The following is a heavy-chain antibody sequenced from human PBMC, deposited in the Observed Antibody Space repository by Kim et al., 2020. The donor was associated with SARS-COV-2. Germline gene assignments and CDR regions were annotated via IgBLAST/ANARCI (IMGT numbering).Heavy chain of an antibody. V-gene: IGHV5-51*01. J-gene: IGHJ3*02. Sequence: SPSFQGQVTISADKSISTAYLQWSSLKASDTAMYYCARLGDGYSPDAFDIWGQGTMVTVSS. CDR3: ARLGDGYSPDAFDI. D-gene: IGHD5-18*01.